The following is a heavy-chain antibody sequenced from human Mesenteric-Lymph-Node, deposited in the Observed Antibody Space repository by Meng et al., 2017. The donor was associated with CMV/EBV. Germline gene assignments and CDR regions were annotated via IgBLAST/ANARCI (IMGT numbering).Heavy chain of an antibody. CDR1: GGSFSDFY. J-gene: IGHJ4*02. Sequence: SETLSLTCAVYGGSFSDFYWTWIRQPPGKGLEWIGEINRSGRTNYNPSLKSRVTISVDTSKNQFSLKLSSVTAEDTAVYYCARGLGDSGYWGQGTLVTVSS. V-gene: IGHV4-34*01. CDR2: INRSGRT. D-gene: IGHD3-16*01. CDR3: ARGLGDSGY.